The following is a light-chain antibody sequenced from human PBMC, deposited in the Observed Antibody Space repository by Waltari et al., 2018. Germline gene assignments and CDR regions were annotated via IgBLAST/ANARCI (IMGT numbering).Light chain of an antibody. CDR3: QAWGTVSRL. CDR1: GGHSGNA. CDR2: LNSDGSH. V-gene: IGLV4-69*01. Sequence: QLVLTQSPSASASLGASVKLTCTLSGGHSGNAIAWHQQQREKGPRDLMKLNSDGSHHKGEGITDRFSGSSSGAERYLSISSVQSEVAADYCCQAWGTVSRLFGGGTTLTVL. J-gene: IGLJ3*02.